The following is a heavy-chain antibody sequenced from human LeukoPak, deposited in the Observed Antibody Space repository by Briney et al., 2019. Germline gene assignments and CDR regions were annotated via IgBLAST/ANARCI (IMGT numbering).Heavy chain of an antibody. V-gene: IGHV3-23*01. CDR3: AKAEEYYYYYGMDV. CDR2: ISGSGGST. CDR1: GFTFSSYA. Sequence: GGSLRLSCAASGFTFSSYAMSWARQAPGKGLEWVSAISGSGGSTYYADSVKGRFTISRDNSKNTLYLQMNSLRAEDTAVYYCAKAEEYYYYYGMDVWGQGTTVTVSS. J-gene: IGHJ6*02.